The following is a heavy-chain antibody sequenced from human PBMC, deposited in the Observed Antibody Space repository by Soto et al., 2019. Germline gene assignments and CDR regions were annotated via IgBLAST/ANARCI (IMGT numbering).Heavy chain of an antibody. V-gene: IGHV4-34*01. CDR1: GGSFSGYY. CDR3: ARGRLRGLAVIRSLDY. D-gene: IGHD3-16*01. J-gene: IGHJ4*01. Sequence: AETLSLTCAVYGGSFSGYYWSWIRQPPGKGLEWIGEINHSGSTNYNPSLKSRVTISVDTSKNQFSLKLSSVTAADTAVYYCARGRLRGLAVIRSLDYWRHRALVPVSS. CDR2: INHSGST.